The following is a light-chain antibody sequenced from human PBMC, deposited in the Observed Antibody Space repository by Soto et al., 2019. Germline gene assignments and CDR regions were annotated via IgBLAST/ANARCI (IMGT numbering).Light chain of an antibody. Sequence: EIVLTQSPGTLSSSPGERATLSCRASQRVSSNYLAWYQQKPGQPPRLLIYGAFTRATGIPDRFSGSGSGTDFTLTISRLEPDDFAAYFCQRYGGSLPFTFGQGTKVEI. V-gene: IGKV3-20*01. CDR3: QRYGGSLPFT. J-gene: IGKJ2*01. CDR2: GAF. CDR1: QRVSSNY.